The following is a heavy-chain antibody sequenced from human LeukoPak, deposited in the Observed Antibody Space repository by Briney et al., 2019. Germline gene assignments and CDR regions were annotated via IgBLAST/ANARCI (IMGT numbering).Heavy chain of an antibody. J-gene: IGHJ4*02. CDR3: ARMDITFFDY. CDR2: IYYSGRR. V-gene: IGHV4-59*01. CDR1: GGSISSYD. Sequence: PSETLSLTCTVSGGSISSYDWSWIRQPPGKGLEWVGYIYYSGRRNYNPSLKTRLTISLDTSKTQFSLKLSSVTAADTAVYYCARMDITFFDYWGQGTLVTVSS. D-gene: IGHD2-2*03.